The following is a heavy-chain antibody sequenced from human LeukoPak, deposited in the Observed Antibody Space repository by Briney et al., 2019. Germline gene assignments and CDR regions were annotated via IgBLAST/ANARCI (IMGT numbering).Heavy chain of an antibody. D-gene: IGHD3-3*01. CDR3: ARDGNTIFGVPPRYYCYYYGMDV. CDR1: GFTFSSYA. CDR2: ISYDGSNK. J-gene: IGHJ6*02. V-gene: IGHV3-30-3*01. Sequence: GGSLRLSCAASGFTFSSYAMHWVRQAPGKGLEWVAVISYDGSNKYYADSVKGRFTISRDNSKNTLYLQMNSLRAEDTAVYYCARDGNTIFGVPPRYYCYYYGMDVWGQGTTVTDSS.